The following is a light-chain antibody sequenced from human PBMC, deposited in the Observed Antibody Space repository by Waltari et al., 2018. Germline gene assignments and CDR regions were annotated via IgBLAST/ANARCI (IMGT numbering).Light chain of an antibody. Sequence: DIVLTQSPVTLSLSPGERATLFCGASQNVDTYLAWYQQKPGQAPRLFIYNSSHRASGVPARFSGGGSGTDFTLTISSVEPEDIAIYYCQQRNTWPPYTFGQGTKLELK. J-gene: IGKJ2*01. CDR1: QNVDTY. V-gene: IGKV3-11*01. CDR2: NSS. CDR3: QQRNTWPPYT.